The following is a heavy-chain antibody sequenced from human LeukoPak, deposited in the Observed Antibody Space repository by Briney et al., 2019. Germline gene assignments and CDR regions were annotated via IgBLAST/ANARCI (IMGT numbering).Heavy chain of an antibody. CDR3: VKVPDGSPRGYWYFDL. CDR1: GFTFSGYA. CDR2: ISSTGGST. J-gene: IGHJ2*01. D-gene: IGHD5-24*01. Sequence: PGGSLRLSCAGSGFTFSGYAMTWVRQAPGKGLEWVATISSTGGSTYYADSMKGRFSISRDNSNNTLFVQMFSLRADDTAVYYCVKVPDGSPRGYWYFDLWGRGTLVTVSS. V-gene: IGHV3-23*01.